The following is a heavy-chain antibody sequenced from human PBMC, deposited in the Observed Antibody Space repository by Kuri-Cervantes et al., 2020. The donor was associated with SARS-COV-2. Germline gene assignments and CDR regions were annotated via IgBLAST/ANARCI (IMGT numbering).Heavy chain of an antibody. V-gene: IGHV3-7*01. J-gene: IGHJ4*02. CDR2: IKQDGSEK. Sequence: GGSLRLSCAASGFTFSSYWMSWVRQAPGKGLEWVANIKQDGSEKYYVDSVKGRFTTSRDNAKNSLYLQMNSLRAEDTAVYYCARDPRYSSSWLDYWGQGTLVTVSS. CDR3: ARDPRYSSSWLDY. CDR1: GFTFSSYW. D-gene: IGHD6-6*01.